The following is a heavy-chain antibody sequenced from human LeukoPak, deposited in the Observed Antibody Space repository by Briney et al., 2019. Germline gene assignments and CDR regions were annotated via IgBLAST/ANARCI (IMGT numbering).Heavy chain of an antibody. CDR3: ARDHRVLLWFGEETSYGMDV. Sequence: GGSLRLSCAASGFTFSRNGMHWVRQAPGKGLEWVAYIRYDGSNKYYADSVKGRFTISRDNAKNTLYLQMNSLRAEDTAAYYCARDHRVLLWFGEETSYGMDVWGQGTTVTVSS. CDR2: IRYDGSNK. J-gene: IGHJ6*02. V-gene: IGHV3-30*02. CDR1: GFTFSRNG. D-gene: IGHD3-10*01.